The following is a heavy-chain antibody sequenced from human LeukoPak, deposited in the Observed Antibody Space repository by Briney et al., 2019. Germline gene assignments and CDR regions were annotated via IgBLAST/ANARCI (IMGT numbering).Heavy chain of an antibody. D-gene: IGHD3-22*01. Sequence: GSLRLSCAASGFTFSSYWMSWVRQAPGKGLEWVANIKQDGSEKYYVDSVKGRFTISRDNAKNSLYLQMNSLRAEDTAVYYCARATYYYDSSGYYSFGYWGQGTLVTVSS. CDR3: ARATYYYDSSGYYSFGY. V-gene: IGHV3-7*01. CDR1: GFTFSSYW. CDR2: IKQDGSEK. J-gene: IGHJ4*02.